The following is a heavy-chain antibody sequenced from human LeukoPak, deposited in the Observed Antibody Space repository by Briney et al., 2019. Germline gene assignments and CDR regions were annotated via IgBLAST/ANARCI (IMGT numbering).Heavy chain of an antibody. V-gene: IGHV4-59*01. CDR1: GGSISSYY. J-gene: IGHJ3*02. CDR2: IYYSGRT. D-gene: IGHD2-15*01. Sequence: SETLSLTCTVSGGSISSYYWSWIRQPPGKGLEWIGSIYYSGRTNYNPSLKSRVTISVDTSKNQFSLKLSAVTAADTALYYCARDRQRSGSYCSGGSCYSRGGAFDIWGQGTMVTVSS. CDR3: ARDRQRSGSYCSGGSCYSRGGAFDI.